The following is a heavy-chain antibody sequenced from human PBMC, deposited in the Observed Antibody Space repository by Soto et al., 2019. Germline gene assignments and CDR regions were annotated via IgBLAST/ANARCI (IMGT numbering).Heavy chain of an antibody. V-gene: IGHV1-18*04. CDR3: ARTGGGMAARPLEY. D-gene: IGHD6-6*01. CDR1: GYMFTTYG. J-gene: IGHJ4*02. Sequence: QVQLVQSGGEVKKPGASVEVSCRTSGYMFTTYGMSWVRQAPGQGLEWMAWISAYNGNKKYAQKCQCRSTMTTDTSTSTVSMELRNLTSDDTGTYFCARTGGGMAARPLEYWGQGTLVTVSS. CDR2: ISAYNGNK.